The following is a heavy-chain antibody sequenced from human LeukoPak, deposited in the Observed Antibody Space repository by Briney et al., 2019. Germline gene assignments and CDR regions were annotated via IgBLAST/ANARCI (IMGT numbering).Heavy chain of an antibody. V-gene: IGHV6-1*01. CDR3: ARDGGSGYDYGSDGFDY. CDR1: GDSVSSNSAA. Sequence: SQTLSLTSAISGDSVSSNSAAWNWIRQSPSRGLEWLGRTYYRSKWYNDYAVSVKSRITINPDTSKNQFSLQLNSVTPEDTAVYYCARDGGSGYDYGSDGFDYWGQGTLVTVSS. D-gene: IGHD5-12*01. CDR2: TYYRSKWYN. J-gene: IGHJ4*02.